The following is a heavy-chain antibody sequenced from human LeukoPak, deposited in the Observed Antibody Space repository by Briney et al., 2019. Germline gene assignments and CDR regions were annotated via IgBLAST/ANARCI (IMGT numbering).Heavy chain of an antibody. Sequence: KSSETLSLTCTVSGGSISSYYWSWIRQPPGKGLEWIGYIYYSGSTNYNPSLKSRVTISVDTSKNQFSLKLSSVTAADTAVYYCARHEWGAAVNFDYWGQGTLVTVSS. D-gene: IGHD6-13*01. CDR3: ARHEWGAAVNFDY. CDR2: IYYSGST. V-gene: IGHV4-59*08. J-gene: IGHJ4*02. CDR1: GGSISSYY.